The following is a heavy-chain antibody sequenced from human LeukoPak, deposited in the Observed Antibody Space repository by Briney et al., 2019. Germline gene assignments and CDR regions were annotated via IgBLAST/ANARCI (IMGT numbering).Heavy chain of an antibody. CDR1: GFTFSSYE. Sequence: GGSLRLSCPASGFTFSSYEMNWVRQAPGKWLEGVSYISSSGSTIYYADSVKGRFTISRDNAKNSLYLQMNSLRAEDTAVYYCAELGITMIGGVWGKGTTVTISS. V-gene: IGHV3-48*03. CDR2: ISSSGSTI. CDR3: AELGITMIGGV. J-gene: IGHJ6*04. D-gene: IGHD3-10*02.